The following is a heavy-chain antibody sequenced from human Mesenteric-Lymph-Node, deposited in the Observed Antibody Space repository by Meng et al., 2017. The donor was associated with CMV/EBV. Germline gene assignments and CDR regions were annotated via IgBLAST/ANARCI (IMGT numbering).Heavy chain of an antibody. CDR2: IYYSGST. D-gene: IGHD1-7*01. Sequence: SETLSLTCTVFGYSITSGHYWSWIRQPPGKGLEWIGYIYYSGSTYYNPSLKSRVTISVDTSKNQFSLKLSSVTAADTAVYYCARDRRELHYYYYGMDVWGQGTTVTVSS. V-gene: IGHV4-30-4*08. J-gene: IGHJ6*02. CDR1: GYSITSGHY. CDR3: ARDRRELHYYYYGMDV.